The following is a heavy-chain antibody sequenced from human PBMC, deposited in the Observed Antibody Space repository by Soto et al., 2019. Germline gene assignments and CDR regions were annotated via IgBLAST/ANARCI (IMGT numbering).Heavy chain of an antibody. Sequence: GESLKISCKGSGYSFTSYWIGWVRKMPGKGLEWMGIIYPGDSDTRYSPSFQGQVTISADKSISTAYLQWSSLKASDTAMYYCARSARGIAARPGWFDPWGQGTLVTVSS. CDR1: GYSFTSYW. D-gene: IGHD6-6*01. V-gene: IGHV5-51*01. CDR3: ARSARGIAARPGWFDP. J-gene: IGHJ5*02. CDR2: IYPGDSDT.